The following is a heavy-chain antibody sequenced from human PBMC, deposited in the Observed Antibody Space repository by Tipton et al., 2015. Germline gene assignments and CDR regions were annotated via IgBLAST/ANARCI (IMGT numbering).Heavy chain of an antibody. J-gene: IGHJ4*02. CDR3: ACQDYDSLTRDYQTVDY. Sequence: TLSLTCAVSAYSISSDYYWSWIRQSPGEGLEWIGYIYYSGSTNYNPSLRSRVAMSMDTSKNQFSLKLSSVIAADTAVYYCACQDYDSLTRDYQTVDYWGQGTLVTVSS. D-gene: IGHD3-9*01. V-gene: IGHV4-61*01. CDR2: IYYSGST. CDR1: AYSISSDYY.